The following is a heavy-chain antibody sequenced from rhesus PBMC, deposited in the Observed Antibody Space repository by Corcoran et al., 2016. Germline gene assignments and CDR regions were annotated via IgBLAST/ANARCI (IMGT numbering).Heavy chain of an antibody. CDR2: ISGSGGST. CDR3: ARDSPHYNIWTGYYSWGLDS. J-gene: IGHJ6*01. Sequence: QVQLQESGPGVVKPSETLSLTCAVSGGSISSNYWSWIRQPPGKGLEWIGRISGSGGSTDYNPSLKSRVTISTDTSKNQFSLKLSSVTAADTAVYYCARDSPHYNIWTGYYSWGLDSWGQGVVVTVSS. D-gene: IGHD3-3*01. V-gene: IGHV4-173*01. CDR1: GGSISSNY.